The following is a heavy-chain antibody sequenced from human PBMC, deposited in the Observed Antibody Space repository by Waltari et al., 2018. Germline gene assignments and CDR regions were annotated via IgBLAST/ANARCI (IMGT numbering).Heavy chain of an antibody. CDR3: AKCHSSGYYSPTPSPDAFDI. D-gene: IGHD3-22*01. V-gene: IGHV3-23*03. J-gene: IGHJ3*02. Sequence: EVQLLESGGGLVQPGGSLRLSCAASGFTFSSYAMRWVRQAPGKGLAWVSVIYSGGSTYYADSVKGRFTISRDNSKNTLYLQMNSLRAEDTAVYYCAKCHSSGYYSPTPSPDAFDIWGQGTMVTVSS. CDR1: GFTFSSYA. CDR2: IYSGGST.